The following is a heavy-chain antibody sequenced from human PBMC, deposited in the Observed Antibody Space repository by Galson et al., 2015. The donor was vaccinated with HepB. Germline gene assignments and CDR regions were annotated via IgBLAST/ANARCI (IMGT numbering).Heavy chain of an antibody. CDR1: GDSVSSNSAA. CDR3: ARTSYSSSWWTIDY. D-gene: IGHD6-13*01. Sequence: CAISGDSVSSNSAAWNRIRQSPSRGLEWLGRTYYRSKWYNDYAVSMRSRITINPDTSKNQFSLQLNSVTPEDTALYYCARTSYSSSWWTIDYWGQGTLVTVSS. CDR2: TYYRSKWYN. V-gene: IGHV6-1*01. J-gene: IGHJ4*02.